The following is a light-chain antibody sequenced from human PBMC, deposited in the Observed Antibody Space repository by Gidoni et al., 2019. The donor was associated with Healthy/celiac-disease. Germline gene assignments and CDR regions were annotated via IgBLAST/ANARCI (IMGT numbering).Light chain of an antibody. CDR1: QSISSY. CDR2: AAS. Sequence: DIQMTHSPSSLSASVRDRVTITCLASQSISSYLNWYQQKPGKAPKLLIYAASSLQSGVPSRFSGSGSGTDFTLTISSLQPEDFATYYCQQSYSTPRTFGQGTKVEIK. CDR3: QQSYSTPRT. V-gene: IGKV1-39*01. J-gene: IGKJ1*01.